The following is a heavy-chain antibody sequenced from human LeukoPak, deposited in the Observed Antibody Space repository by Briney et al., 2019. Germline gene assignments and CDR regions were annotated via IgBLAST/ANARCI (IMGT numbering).Heavy chain of an antibody. D-gene: IGHD3-9*01. V-gene: IGHV1-2*02. CDR3: ARDLSGGKLRYSDWLPPDY. CDR2: INPNSGGT. J-gene: IGHJ4*02. CDR1: GYTFTGYY. Sequence: ASVKVSCKASGYTFTGYYMHWVRQAPGQGLEWMGWINPNSGGTNYAQKFQGRVTVTRDTSTSTVYMELSSLRSEDTAVYYCARDLSGGKLRYSDWLPPDYWGQGTLVTVSS.